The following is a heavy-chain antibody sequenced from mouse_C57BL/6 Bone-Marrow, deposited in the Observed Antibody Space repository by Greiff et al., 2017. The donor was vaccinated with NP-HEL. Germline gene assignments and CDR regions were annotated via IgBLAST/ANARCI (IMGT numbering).Heavy chain of an antibody. V-gene: IGHV14-4*01. CDR2: IDPENGDT. Sequence: EVQLQQSGAELVRPGASVKLSCTASGFNIKDDYMHWVKQRPEQGLEWIGWIDPENGDTEYASKFQGKATITADTSSNTAYLQLSSLTSEDTAVYYCTTRFTTAYYYAMDYWGQGTSVTVSS. CDR3: TTRFTTAYYYAMDY. J-gene: IGHJ4*01. CDR1: GFNIKDDY. D-gene: IGHD1-2*01.